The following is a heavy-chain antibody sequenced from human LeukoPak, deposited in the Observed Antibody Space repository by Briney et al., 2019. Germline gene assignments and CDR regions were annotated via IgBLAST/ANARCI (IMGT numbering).Heavy chain of an antibody. CDR3: ARGAGRFRTYYFDY. D-gene: IGHD3-10*01. V-gene: IGHV4-31*03. CDR1: GGSISSGGYY. J-gene: IGHJ4*02. Sequence: SQTLSLTCTVSGGSISSGGYYWSWIRQHPGKGLEWIGYIYYSGSTYYNPSLKSRVTISVDTSKNQFSLKLSSVTAADTAVYYRARGAGRFRTYYFDYWGQGTLVTVSS. CDR2: IYYSGST.